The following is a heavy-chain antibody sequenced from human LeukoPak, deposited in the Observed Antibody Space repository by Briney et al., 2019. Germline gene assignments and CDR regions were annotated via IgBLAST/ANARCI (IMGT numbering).Heavy chain of an antibody. J-gene: IGHJ3*02. D-gene: IGHD4-17*01. CDR2: IWYDGSNE. Sequence: GGSLRLSRAASGFTFRNYGMHWVRQAPGKGLEWMAVIWYDGSNEYYADSVKGRFTISRDNSKNTLYLQMNSLRAEDTGVYYCARDPGDDYGDAFDIWGQGTMVTVSS. CDR3: ARDPGDDYGDAFDI. CDR1: GFTFRNYG. V-gene: IGHV3-33*01.